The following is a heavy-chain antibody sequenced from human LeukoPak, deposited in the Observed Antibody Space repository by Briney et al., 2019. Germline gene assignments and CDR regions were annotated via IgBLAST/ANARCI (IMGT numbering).Heavy chain of an antibody. Sequence: SETLSLTCTVSGYSMTSYFWSWIRQPAGKGLEWIGRIYASGSTNYNPSLKSRVTMSVDTSNNVFSLQLTSVTAADTAVYYCARHFGPREYFQHWGQGTLVTVSS. J-gene: IGHJ1*01. CDR2: IYASGST. D-gene: IGHD3-10*01. V-gene: IGHV4-4*07. CDR3: ARHFGPREYFQH. CDR1: GYSMTSYF.